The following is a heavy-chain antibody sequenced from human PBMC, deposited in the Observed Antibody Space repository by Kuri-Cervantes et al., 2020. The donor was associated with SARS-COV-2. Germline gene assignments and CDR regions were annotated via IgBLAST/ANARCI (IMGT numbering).Heavy chain of an antibody. CDR3: ARLPAAIPAKNTGQTRNNWFDP. Sequence: ASVKVSCKASGYTFTSYYMHWVRQAPGQGLEWMGIINPSGGSTSYAQKFQGRVTMTRNTSISTAYMELSSLRSEDTAVYYCARLPAAIPAKNTGQTRNNWFDPWGQGTLVTVSS. CDR1: GYTFTSYY. J-gene: IGHJ5*02. V-gene: IGHV1-46*01. D-gene: IGHD2-2*01. CDR2: INPSGGST.